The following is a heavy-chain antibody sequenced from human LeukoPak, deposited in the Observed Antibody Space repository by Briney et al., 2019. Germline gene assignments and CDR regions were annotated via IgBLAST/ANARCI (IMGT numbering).Heavy chain of an antibody. CDR3: ARGGTFVSDY. CDR2: INQDGSEK. CDR1: GFTFSTFW. J-gene: IGHJ4*02. D-gene: IGHD1-1*01. V-gene: IGHV3-7*01. Sequence: GGSLRLSCAASGFTFSTFWLSWVRQAPGKGLEWVANINQDGSEKYYVDSMKGRFTVSRNNAKNSLYLQMDSLRAEDTAVYYCARGGTFVSDYWGQGTLVTVSS.